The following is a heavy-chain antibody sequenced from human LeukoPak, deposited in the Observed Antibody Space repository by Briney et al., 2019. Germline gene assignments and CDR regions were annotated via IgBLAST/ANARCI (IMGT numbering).Heavy chain of an antibody. D-gene: IGHD3-22*01. J-gene: IGHJ4*02. CDR1: GGSISSYY. CDR2: IYYSGST. V-gene: IGHV4-59*01. Sequence: PSETLSLTCTVSGGSISSYYWSWIQQPPGKGLEWIGYIYYSGSTNYNPSLKSRVTISVDTSKNQFSLKLSSVTAADTAVYYCARFPDSRGFDYFDYWGQGTLVTVSS. CDR3: ARFPDSRGFDYFDY.